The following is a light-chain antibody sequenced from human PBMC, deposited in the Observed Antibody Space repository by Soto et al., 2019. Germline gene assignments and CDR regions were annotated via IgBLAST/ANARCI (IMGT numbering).Light chain of an antibody. CDR2: GSS. J-gene: IGKJ4*01. CDR3: HQHNNWPLHS. Sequence: EIVLTQSPATLSVSPGERATLSCRASQSVGSNLAWYQQKPGQAPRLLIYGSSTRATGIPARFSGSGSGTEFTLTISSLQSEDFAFYYCHQHNNWPLHSFGGGTKVEIK. V-gene: IGKV3-15*01. CDR1: QSVGSN.